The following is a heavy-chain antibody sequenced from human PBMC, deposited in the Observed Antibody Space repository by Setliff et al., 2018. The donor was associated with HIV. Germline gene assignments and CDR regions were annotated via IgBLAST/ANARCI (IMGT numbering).Heavy chain of an antibody. V-gene: IGHV4-31*03. CDR1: GASVVSGGYY. J-gene: IGHJ6*03. D-gene: IGHD3-3*01. CDR3: ARGLTIFGVATPGIYSFMDV. Sequence: SQTLSLTCSVSGASVVSGGYYWSWIRQHPEKGLGWIGYIYYSGTTTYNPSLRSRVTIALDTSLNQFSLKVNSVTAADTAVYYCARGLTIFGVATPGIYSFMDVWGKGTTVTVSS. CDR2: IYYSGTT.